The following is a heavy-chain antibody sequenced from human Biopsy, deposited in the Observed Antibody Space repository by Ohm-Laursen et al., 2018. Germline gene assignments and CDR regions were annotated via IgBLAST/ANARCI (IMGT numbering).Heavy chain of an antibody. CDR2: IYPGGST. D-gene: IGHD3-22*01. Sequence: SQTLSLTCTVSGGDINNYYWSWIRQPAGKGLEWIGCIYPGGSTNYNPSLKSRVTMSVDTSKKQLSLRLRSVTAADTAIYYCSRDRGYYSDRTVPGYFDLWGRGTLVTVSS. CDR3: SRDRGYYSDRTVPGYFDL. CDR1: GGDINNYY. V-gene: IGHV4-4*07. J-gene: IGHJ2*01.